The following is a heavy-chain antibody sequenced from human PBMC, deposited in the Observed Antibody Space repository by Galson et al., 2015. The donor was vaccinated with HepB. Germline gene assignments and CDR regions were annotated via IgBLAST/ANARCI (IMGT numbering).Heavy chain of an antibody. CDR3: ARYYDPSERPLWYFDL. D-gene: IGHD3-3*01. V-gene: IGHV3-7*01. CDR2: IKQDGNEQ. Sequence: SLRLSCAASGFTFRSYWMSWVRQAPGKGLEWVANIKQDGNEQYYVDSVKGRFTISRDNAKNSLYMQMSSLRAEDTAVYYCARYYDPSERPLWYFDLWGRGTLLTVSS. J-gene: IGHJ2*01. CDR1: GFTFRSYW.